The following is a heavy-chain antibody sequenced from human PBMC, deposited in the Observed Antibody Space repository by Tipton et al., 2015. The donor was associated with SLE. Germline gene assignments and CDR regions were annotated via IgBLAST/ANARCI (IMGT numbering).Heavy chain of an antibody. CDR1: GFTFSSYS. CDR3: ARAIAVAGTGLFY. J-gene: IGHJ4*02. D-gene: IGHD6-19*01. Sequence: SLRLSCAASGFTFSSYSMNWVRQAPGKGLEWVSYISSSSGTIYYADSVKGRFTISRDNAKNSLYLQMNSLRAEDTAVYYCARAIAVAGTGLFYWGQGTLVTVSS. V-gene: IGHV3-48*04. CDR2: ISSSSGTI.